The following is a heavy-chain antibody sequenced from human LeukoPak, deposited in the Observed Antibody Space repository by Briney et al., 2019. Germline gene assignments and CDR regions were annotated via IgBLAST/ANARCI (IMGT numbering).Heavy chain of an antibody. Sequence: GASVKVSCKASGGTFSSYAISWVRQAPGQGLEWMGGIIPIFGTANYAQKFQGRVTITADKSTSTAYMELSSLRSEDTAVYYCARYGDYSSGWGFQNWFDPWGQGTLVTVSS. CDR3: ARYGDYSSGWGFQNWFDP. CDR1: GGTFSSYA. CDR2: IIPIFGTA. J-gene: IGHJ5*02. D-gene: IGHD6-19*01. V-gene: IGHV1-69*06.